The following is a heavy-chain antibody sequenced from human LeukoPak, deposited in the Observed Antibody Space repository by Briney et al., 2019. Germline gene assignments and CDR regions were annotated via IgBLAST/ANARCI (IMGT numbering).Heavy chain of an antibody. D-gene: IGHD6-13*01. Sequence: ASVKVSCKASGYTFTNYGISWVRQAPGQGLEWMGWISAYDGNTNYAQKFQGRVTMTTDTSTSTAYMELRSLRSDDTAVYYCARDKVIASAGTPNWFDPWGQGTLVTVSS. CDR1: GYTFTNYG. CDR3: ARDKVIASAGTPNWFDP. CDR2: ISAYDGNT. J-gene: IGHJ5*02. V-gene: IGHV1-18*01.